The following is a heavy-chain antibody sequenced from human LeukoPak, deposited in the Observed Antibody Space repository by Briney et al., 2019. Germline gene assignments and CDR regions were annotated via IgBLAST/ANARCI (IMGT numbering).Heavy chain of an antibody. J-gene: IGHJ4*02. CDR1: DGSISSYY. Sequence: SETLSLACTISDGSISSYYWNWIRQSPGKGLEWIGHIHYSGSTHYNPSLQSRVSISIDTSKKHFSLNLRPVTAVDTAVYYCARWGHFDTSGYFVVDYWGQGTLVTVSS. D-gene: IGHD3-22*01. V-gene: IGHV4-59*01. CDR2: IHYSGST. CDR3: ARWGHFDTSGYFVVDY.